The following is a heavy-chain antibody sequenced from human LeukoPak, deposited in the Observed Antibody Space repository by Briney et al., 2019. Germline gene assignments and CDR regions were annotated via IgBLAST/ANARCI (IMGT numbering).Heavy chain of an antibody. CDR3: TRGDSGNSY. D-gene: IGHD1-26*01. J-gene: IGHJ4*02. V-gene: IGHV3-20*04. CDR2: INWNGGTS. CDR1: GFTFDDYG. Sequence: GGPLGLSCAASGFTFDDYGMSWVRQGPGKGLEWVSGINWNGGTSAYADSVKGRFTISRDNAKNSLYLEMNSLKPEDTAFYYCTRGDSGNSYWGQGTLVTVSS.